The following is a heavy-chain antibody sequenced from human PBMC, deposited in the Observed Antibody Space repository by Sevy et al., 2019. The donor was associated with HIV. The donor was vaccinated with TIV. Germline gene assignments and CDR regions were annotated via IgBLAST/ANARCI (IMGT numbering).Heavy chain of an antibody. J-gene: IGHJ6*02. Sequence: GGSLRLSCAASGFTFSNAWMSWVRQAPGKELEWVGRIKSKTDGGTIDYAAPVKGRFTISRDDSKNTLYLQMNSLKTEDTAVYYCTTDTYGDEGYYYYGMDVWGQGTTVTVSS. CDR3: TTDTYGDEGYYYYGMDV. CDR1: GFTFSNAW. D-gene: IGHD4-17*01. V-gene: IGHV3-15*01. CDR2: IKSKTDGGTI.